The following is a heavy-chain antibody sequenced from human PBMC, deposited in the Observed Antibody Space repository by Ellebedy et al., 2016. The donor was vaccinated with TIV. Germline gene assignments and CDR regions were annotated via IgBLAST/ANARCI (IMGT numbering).Heavy chain of an antibody. V-gene: IGHV1-18*04. CDR3: ARLVYDYSFSDY. D-gene: IGHD5/OR15-5a*01. J-gene: IGHJ4*02. CDR1: GYTFTGYY. Sequence: AASVKVSCKASGYTFTGYYMHWVRQAPGQGLEWMGWISAYNGNTNYAQKLQGRVTMTTDTSTSTAYMELRSLRSDDTAVYYCARLVYDYSFSDYWGQGTLVTVSS. CDR2: ISAYNGNT.